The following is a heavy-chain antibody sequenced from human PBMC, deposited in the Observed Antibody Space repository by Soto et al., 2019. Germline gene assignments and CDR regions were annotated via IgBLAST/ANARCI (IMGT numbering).Heavy chain of an antibody. D-gene: IGHD1-26*01. J-gene: IGHJ4*02. V-gene: IGHV3-74*01. CDR3: ARVRIVGAMTHFDY. Sequence: PGGSLRLSCAASGFTFSSYWMHWVRQAPGKGLVWVSRINSDGSSTSYADSVKGRFTISRDNAKNTLYLQMNSLRAEDTAVYYCARVRIVGAMTHFDYWGQGTLVTVSS. CDR2: INSDGSST. CDR1: GFTFSSYW.